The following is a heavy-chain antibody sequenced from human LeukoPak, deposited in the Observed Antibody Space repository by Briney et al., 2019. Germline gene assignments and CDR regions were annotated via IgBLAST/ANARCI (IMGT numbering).Heavy chain of an antibody. CDR2: INHSGST. Sequence: SETLSLTCAVYGGSFSGYYWSWIRQPPGKGLEWIGEINHSGSTNYNPSLKSRVTISVDTSKNKFSLKLSSVTAADTAVYYCAREVDDSSGYYYRRIPYYYMDVWGKGTTVTVSS. CDR1: GGSFSGYY. CDR3: AREVDDSSGYYYRRIPYYYMDV. J-gene: IGHJ6*03. V-gene: IGHV4-34*01. D-gene: IGHD3-22*01.